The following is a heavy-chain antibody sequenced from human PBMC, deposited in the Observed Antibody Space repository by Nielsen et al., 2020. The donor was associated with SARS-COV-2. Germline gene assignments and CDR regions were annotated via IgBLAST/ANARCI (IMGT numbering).Heavy chain of an antibody. CDR3: ARGKADWYFDL. V-gene: IGHV4-39*07. J-gene: IGHJ2*01. CDR1: GGSISSSSYY. CDR2: IYYSGST. Sequence: SETLSLTCTVSGGSISSSSYYWGWIRQPPGKGLEWIGSIYYSGSTYYNPSLKSRVTISVDTSKNQFSLKLSSVTAADTAVYYCARGKADWYFDLWGRGTLVTVSS. D-gene: IGHD6-13*01.